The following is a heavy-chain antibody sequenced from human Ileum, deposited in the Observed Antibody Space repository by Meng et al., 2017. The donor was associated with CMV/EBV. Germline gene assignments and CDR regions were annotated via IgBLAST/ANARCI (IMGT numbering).Heavy chain of an antibody. V-gene: IGHV3-64*02. Sequence: GESLKIPCAASGFTFSSYAMHWVRQAPGKGLEYVSAISSNGGSTYYADSVKGRFTISRDNSKNTLYLQMGSLRAEDMAVYYCARAHEGYYYYYGMDVWGQGTTVTVSS. CDR2: ISSNGGST. CDR1: GFTFSSYA. CDR3: ARAHEGYYYYYGMDV. J-gene: IGHJ6*02.